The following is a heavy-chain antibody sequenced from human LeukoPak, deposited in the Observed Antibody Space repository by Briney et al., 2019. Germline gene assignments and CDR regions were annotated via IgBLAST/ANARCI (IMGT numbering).Heavy chain of an antibody. V-gene: IGHV1-69*04. Sequence: GASVKVSCKASGGTFSSYAISWVRQAPGQGLEWMGRIIPIFGIANYAQKFQGRVTITADKSTSTAYMELSSLRSEDTAVYYCARGRQLADRVVPLDPWGQGTLVTVSS. CDR1: GGTFSSYA. J-gene: IGHJ5*02. CDR2: IIPIFGIA. CDR3: ARGRQLADRVVPLDP. D-gene: IGHD6-6*01.